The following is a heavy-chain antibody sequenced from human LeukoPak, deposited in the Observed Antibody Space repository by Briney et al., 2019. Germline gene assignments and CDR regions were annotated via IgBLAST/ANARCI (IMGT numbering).Heavy chain of an antibody. V-gene: IGHV4-4*07. CDR2: IYTSGVT. Sequence: SETLSLTCTVSGGSMSSFYWDWIRQPAGKGLQWIGRIYTSGVTNYNPSLKSRVIMSVDTSKNQFSLKLSSVTAADTAVYYCARRAYYYDSSGYGTLIDYWGQGTLVTVSS. D-gene: IGHD3-22*01. CDR3: ARRAYYYDSSGYGTLIDY. CDR1: GGSMSSFY. J-gene: IGHJ4*02.